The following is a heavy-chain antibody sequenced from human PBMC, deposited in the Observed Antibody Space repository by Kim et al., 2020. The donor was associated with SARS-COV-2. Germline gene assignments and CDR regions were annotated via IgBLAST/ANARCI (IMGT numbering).Heavy chain of an antibody. J-gene: IGHJ6*02. V-gene: IGHV4-4*02. D-gene: IGHD6-19*01. CDR2: IYHSGST. CDR1: GGSISSSNW. CDR3: ARDLHQAGSPYYYYGMDV. Sequence: SETLSLTCAVSGGSISSSNWWSWVRQPPGKGLEWIGEIYHSGSTNYNPSLKSRVTISVDKSKNQFSLKLSSVTAADTAVYYCARDLHQAGSPYYYYGMDVWGQGTTVTVSS.